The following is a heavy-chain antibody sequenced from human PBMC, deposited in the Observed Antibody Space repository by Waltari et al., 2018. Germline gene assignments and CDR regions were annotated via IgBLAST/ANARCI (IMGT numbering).Heavy chain of an antibody. J-gene: IGHJ3*02. Sequence: QVQLVESGGGGGQPGGSLRLSCAGFSFSNYGIHWVRQARGKGLEWVALIWYDDSKKYYADSVKGRFSISRDNSKNALYLQMSSLRAEDTAIYYCARVPSSQLPHGYIDIWGQGTMVAVSS. V-gene: IGHV3-33*01. CDR1: SFSNYG. CDR3: ARVPSSQLPHGYIDI. CDR2: IWYDDSKK. D-gene: IGHD5-18*01.